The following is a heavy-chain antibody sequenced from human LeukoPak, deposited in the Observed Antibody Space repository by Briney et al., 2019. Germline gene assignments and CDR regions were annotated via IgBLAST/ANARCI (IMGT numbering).Heavy chain of an antibody. Sequence: GASVKVSCKASGYTFTSYGISWVRQAPGQGLEWMGWISTYNGHTNYARKVQGRVTMTTDTSTSTAYMELRSLRSDDTAVYYCARTTVVTPRKNWFDPWGQGTLVTVSS. CDR2: ISTYNGHT. D-gene: IGHD4-23*01. CDR1: GYTFTSYG. J-gene: IGHJ5*02. CDR3: ARTTVVTPRKNWFDP. V-gene: IGHV1-18*01.